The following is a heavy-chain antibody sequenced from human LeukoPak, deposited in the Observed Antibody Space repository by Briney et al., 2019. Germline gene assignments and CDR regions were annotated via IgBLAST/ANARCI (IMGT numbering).Heavy chain of an antibody. CDR1: GGSFSGYY. Sequence: PSETLSLTCAVYGGSFSGYYWSWLRQPPGKGLEWIGEINHSGSTNYNPSLKSRITISVDTSKNQFSLKLISVTAADTAVYYCARGRPYYFDYWGQGTLVTVSS. V-gene: IGHV4-34*01. J-gene: IGHJ4*02. CDR3: ARGRPYYFDY. CDR2: INHSGST.